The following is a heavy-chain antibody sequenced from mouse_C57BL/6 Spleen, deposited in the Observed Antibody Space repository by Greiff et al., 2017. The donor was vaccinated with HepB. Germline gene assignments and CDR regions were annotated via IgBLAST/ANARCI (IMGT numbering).Heavy chain of an antibody. J-gene: IGHJ2*01. CDR3: AEGDYYGSSPFDY. Sequence: VQLQQPGAELVKPGASVKMSCKASGYTFTSYWITWVKQRPGQGLEWIGDIYPGSGSTNYNEKFKSKATLTVDTSSSTAYMQHSSLTSEASAVYYCAEGDYYGSSPFDYWGQGTTLTVSS. V-gene: IGHV1-55*01. D-gene: IGHD1-1*01. CDR1: GYTFTSYW. CDR2: IYPGSGST.